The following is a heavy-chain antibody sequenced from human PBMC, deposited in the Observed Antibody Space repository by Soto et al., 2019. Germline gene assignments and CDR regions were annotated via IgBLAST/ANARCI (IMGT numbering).Heavy chain of an antibody. CDR2: INAGNGNT. CDR1: GYTFTSYA. Sequence: ASVKVSCKASGYTFTSYAMHWVRQAPGQRLEWMGWINAGNGNTKYSQKFQGRVTITRDTSASTAYMELSSLRSEDTAVYYCAREYYDFWIGYVTYGMDVWGQGTTVTVSS. D-gene: IGHD3-3*01. CDR3: AREYYDFWIGYVTYGMDV. V-gene: IGHV1-3*01. J-gene: IGHJ6*02.